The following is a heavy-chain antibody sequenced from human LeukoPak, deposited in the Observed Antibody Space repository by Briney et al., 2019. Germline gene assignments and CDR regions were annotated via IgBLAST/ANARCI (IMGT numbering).Heavy chain of an antibody. CDR2: IYYSGST. D-gene: IGHD3-10*01. V-gene: IGHV4-31*03. J-gene: IGHJ3*02. CDR1: GGSVSSGGYY. CDR3: ARERGSGSYYTHAFDI. Sequence: KPSETLSLTCTVSGGSVSSGGYYWSWIRQHPGKGLEWIGYIYYSGSTYYNPSLKSRVTISVDTSKNQFSLKLSSVTAADTAVYYCARERGSGSYYTHAFDIWGQVTMVTVSS.